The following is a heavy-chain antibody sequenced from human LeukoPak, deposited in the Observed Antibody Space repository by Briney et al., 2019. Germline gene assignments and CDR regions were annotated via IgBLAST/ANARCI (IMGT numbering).Heavy chain of an antibody. Sequence: GGSLRLSCAASGFTFSSYAMSWARQAPGKGLEWVSAISGSGGSTYYTDSVKGRFTISRDNSKNTLYLQMNSLRAEDTAVYYCAKEGANYDILTGYYSVGSFDYWGQGTLVTVSS. D-gene: IGHD3-9*01. J-gene: IGHJ4*02. CDR2: ISGSGGST. CDR3: AKEGANYDILTGYYSVGSFDY. CDR1: GFTFSSYA. V-gene: IGHV3-23*01.